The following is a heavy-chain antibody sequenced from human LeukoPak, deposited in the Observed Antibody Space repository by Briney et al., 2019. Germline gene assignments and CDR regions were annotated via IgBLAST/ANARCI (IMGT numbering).Heavy chain of an antibody. J-gene: IGHJ4*02. CDR1: GFTFSNYA. CDR3: AKARAGVVAAAFNY. CDR2: IKQDGSKK. V-gene: IGHV3-7*03. Sequence: GGSLRLSCAASGFTFSNYAMSWVRQAPGKGLEWVANIKQDGSKKSYVDSVKGRFTISRDNSTNTVFLQMNSLRAEDTAVYYCAKARAGVVAAAFNYWGQGTLVTVSS. D-gene: IGHD6-13*01.